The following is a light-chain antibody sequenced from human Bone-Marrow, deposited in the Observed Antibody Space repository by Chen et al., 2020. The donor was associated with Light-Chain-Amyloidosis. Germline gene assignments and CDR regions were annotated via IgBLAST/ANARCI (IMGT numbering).Light chain of an antibody. V-gene: IGKV1-27*01. CDR2: AAS. J-gene: IGKJ4*01. CDR1: QGISNC. CDR3: QKYNSAPPA. Sequence: DIQMTLSPSSLSASIGDRVTITCRASQGISNCLAWFQRKPGKVPKLLIYAASTLQSGVPSRFSGSGSGTDFTLTISCLQPEDVATYYCQKYNSAPPAFGGGTKVEIK.